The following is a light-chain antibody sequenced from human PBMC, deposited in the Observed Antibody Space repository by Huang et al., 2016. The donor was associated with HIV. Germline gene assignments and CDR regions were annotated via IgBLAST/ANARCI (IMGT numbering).Light chain of an antibody. J-gene: IGKJ4*01. Sequence: DIVMTQSPLSLPVTPGETASISCTSSQSLLHSNGYNYLDWYLQKPGQSPQLLIYLGSNRASGVPDRCRGSGSGTDFTLKISRVEAEDVGVYYCMQALQNPLTFGGGTKVEIK. V-gene: IGKV2-28*01. CDR2: LGS. CDR3: MQALQNPLT. CDR1: QSLLHSNGYNY.